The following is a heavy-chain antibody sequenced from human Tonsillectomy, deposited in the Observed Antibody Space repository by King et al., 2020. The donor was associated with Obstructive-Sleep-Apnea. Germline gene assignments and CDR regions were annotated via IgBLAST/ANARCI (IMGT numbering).Heavy chain of an antibody. CDR1: GFTLSSYW. D-gene: IGHD3-10*01. V-gene: IGHV3-74*01. CDR2: INSDGSTT. J-gene: IGHJ4*02. Sequence: EVQLVESGGGLVQPGGSLRLSCAASGFTLSSYWMHWVRQAPGKGLVWVSRINSDGSTTNYADSVKGRFTISRDNAKNTLYLQMNSLRAEDTAGYCCARAMRGSLDYWGRGTLVTVPS. CDR3: ARAMRGSLDY.